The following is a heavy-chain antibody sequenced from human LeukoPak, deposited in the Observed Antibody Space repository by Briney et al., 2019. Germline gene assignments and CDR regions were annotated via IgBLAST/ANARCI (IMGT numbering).Heavy chain of an antibody. J-gene: IGHJ4*02. CDR2: ISSSSSYI. Sequence: GSLRLSCAASGFTFSSYSMNWVRQAPGKGLEWVSSISSSSSYIYYADSVKGRFTISRDNAKNSLYLQMNSLRAEDTAVYYCAAVGVRGGAFDYWGQGTLVTVSS. CDR1: GFTFSSYS. V-gene: IGHV3-21*01. D-gene: IGHD3-10*01. CDR3: AAVGVRGGAFDY.